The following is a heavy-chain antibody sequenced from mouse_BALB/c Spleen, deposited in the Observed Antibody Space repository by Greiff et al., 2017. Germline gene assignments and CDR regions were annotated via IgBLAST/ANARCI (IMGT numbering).Heavy chain of an antibody. D-gene: IGHD2-4*01. CDR2: INPNNGGT. J-gene: IGHJ3*01. V-gene: IGHV1-18*01. CDR1: GYTFTDYN. Sequence: EVQRVESGPELVKPGASVKIPCKASGYTFTDYNMDWVKQSHGKSLEWIGDINPNNGGTIYNQKFKGKATLTVDKSSSTAYMELRSLTSEDTAVYYCARSLYEYDPAWFAYWGQGTLVTVSA. CDR3: ARSLYEYDPAWFAY.